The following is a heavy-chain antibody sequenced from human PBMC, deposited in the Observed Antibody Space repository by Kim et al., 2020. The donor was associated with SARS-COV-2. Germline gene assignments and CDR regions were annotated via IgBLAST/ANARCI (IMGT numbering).Heavy chain of an antibody. J-gene: IGHJ3*02. CDR1: GGSISSGDYY. V-gene: IGHV4-30-4*01. CDR3: ARDGYYDFWSGYRHDAFDI. CDR2: IYYSGST. D-gene: IGHD3-3*01. Sequence: SGTLSLTCTVSGGSISSGDYYWSWIRQPPGKGLEWIGYIYYSGSTYYNPSLKSRGTISVDTSKNQFSLKLSSVTAADTAVYYCARDGYYDFWSGYRHDAFDIWGQGTMVTVSS.